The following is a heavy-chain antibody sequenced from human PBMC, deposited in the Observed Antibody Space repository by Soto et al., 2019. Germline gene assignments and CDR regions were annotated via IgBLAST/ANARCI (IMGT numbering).Heavy chain of an antibody. CDR3: ARVGSSGYYLDY. D-gene: IGHD3-22*01. Sequence: VKVSCTASGGTFSSYAISWVRQAPGQGLEWMGGIIPIFGTANYAQKFQGRVTITADKSTSTAYMELSSLRSEDTAVYYCARVGSSGYYLDYWGQGTQVTVSS. CDR2: IIPIFGTA. J-gene: IGHJ4*02. V-gene: IGHV1-69*06. CDR1: GGTFSSYA.